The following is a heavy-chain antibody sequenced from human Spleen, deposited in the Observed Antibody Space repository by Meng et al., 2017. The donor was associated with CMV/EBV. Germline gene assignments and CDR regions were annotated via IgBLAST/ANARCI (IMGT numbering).Heavy chain of an antibody. CDR3: ARRQYDASGSYPTFDY. CDR1: GFSLSTTGVG. V-gene: IGHV2-5*01. CDR2: IYWNDDK. J-gene: IGHJ4*02. Sequence: SGPKLVQPTQTLTLTCTFSGFSLSTTGVGVGWIRQPPGKALEWLALIYWNDDKRYSPSLENRVTITKDTSKKQVVLTMTNMDPVDTGTYYCARRQYDASGSYPTFDYWGQGTLVTVSS. D-gene: IGHD3-10*01.